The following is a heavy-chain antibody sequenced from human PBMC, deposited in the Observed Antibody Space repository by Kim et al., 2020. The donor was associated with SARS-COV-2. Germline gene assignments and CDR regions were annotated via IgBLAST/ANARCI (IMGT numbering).Heavy chain of an antibody. J-gene: IGHJ4*02. Sequence: GASLKISCKGSGYRFTSYWIGWVRQMPGKGLEWMGIIYPGDSDTRYSPSFQGQVTISADKSISTAYLQWSSLKASDTAMYYCARHFVSRRSSIAARRETRFDYWGQGTLVTVSS. D-gene: IGHD6-6*01. CDR1: GYRFTSYW. CDR2: IYPGDSDT. CDR3: ARHFVSRRSSIAARRETRFDY. V-gene: IGHV5-51*01.